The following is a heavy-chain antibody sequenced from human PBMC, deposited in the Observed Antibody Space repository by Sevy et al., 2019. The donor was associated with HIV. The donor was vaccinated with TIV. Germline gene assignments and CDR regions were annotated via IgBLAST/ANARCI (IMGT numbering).Heavy chain of an antibody. CDR3: ARGAPMVRGVIDY. J-gene: IGHJ4*02. CDR1: GGSISSYY. CDR2: IYYSGST. V-gene: IGHV4-59*01. Sequence: SETLSLTCTVSGGSISSYYWSWIRQPPGKGLEWIGYIYYSGSTNYNPSLKSRVTISVDTSKNQFSLKLSSVTAADTAVYYCARGAPMVRGVIDYWCQGTLVTVSS. D-gene: IGHD3-10*01.